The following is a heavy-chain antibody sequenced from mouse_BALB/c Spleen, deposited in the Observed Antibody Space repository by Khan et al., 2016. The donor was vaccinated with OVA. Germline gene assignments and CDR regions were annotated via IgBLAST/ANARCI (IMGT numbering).Heavy chain of an antibody. CDR2: IRSKSNNYAT. V-gene: IGHV10S3*01. D-gene: IGHD2-4*01. Sequence: EVQLVETGGGLVQPKGSLKLSCAASGFTFNINAMNWVRQAPGKGLEWVARIRSKSNNYATYYADSVKDRFTISRDDSKSMLYLQMNNLKTEDTAMYYCVRGRYDYDTRFAYWGQGTLVTVSA. CDR1: GFTFNINA. CDR3: VRGRYDYDTRFAY. J-gene: IGHJ3*01.